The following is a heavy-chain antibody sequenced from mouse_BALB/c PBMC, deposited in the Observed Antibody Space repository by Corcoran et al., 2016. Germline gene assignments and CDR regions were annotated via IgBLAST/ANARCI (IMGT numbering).Heavy chain of an antibody. CDR1: GYTFSSYW. V-gene: IGHV1-9*01. CDR2: ILPGSGST. CDR3: ARRGTVVAIHYAMDY. J-gene: IGHJ4*01. D-gene: IGHD1-1*01. Sequence: QVQLQQSGAELMKPGASVKISCKATGYTFSSYWIEWVKQRPGHGLEWIGEILPGSGSTNYNEKFKGKATFTVDTSSNTAYMQLSSLTSEDSAVYYCARRGTVVAIHYAMDYWGQGTSVTVSS.